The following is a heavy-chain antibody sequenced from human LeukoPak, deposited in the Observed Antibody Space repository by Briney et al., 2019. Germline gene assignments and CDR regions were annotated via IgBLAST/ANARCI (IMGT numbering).Heavy chain of an antibody. V-gene: IGHV3-48*03. CDR3: ARPGVTGWFDP. CDR2: ISGSGDII. J-gene: IGHJ5*02. Sequence: AGSMRLSCAASGFTFSSYEMNWVRQAPGKGLEWVSYISGSGDIIYYADSVRGRFAISRHNAKNPLYLQMNSLRAEDTAVYYCARPGVTGWFDPWGQGTLVSVSS. CDR1: GFTFSSYE. D-gene: IGHD3-10*01.